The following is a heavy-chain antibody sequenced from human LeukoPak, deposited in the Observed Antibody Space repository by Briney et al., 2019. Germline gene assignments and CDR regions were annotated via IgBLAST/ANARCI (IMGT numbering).Heavy chain of an antibody. CDR1: GFTFSSYA. D-gene: IGHD2-15*01. V-gene: IGHV3-21*01. CDR3: ARELGYCSGGSCSGMDV. J-gene: IGHJ6*02. CDR2: ISSSSSYI. Sequence: GGSLRLSCAASGFTFSSYAMSWVRQAPGKGLEWVSSISSSSSYIYYADSVKGRFTISRDNAKNSLYLQMNSLRAEDTAVYYCARELGYCSGGSCSGMDVWGQGTTVTVSS.